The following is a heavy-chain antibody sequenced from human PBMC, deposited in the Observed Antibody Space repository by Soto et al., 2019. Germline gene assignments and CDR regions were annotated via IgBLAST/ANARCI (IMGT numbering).Heavy chain of an antibody. Sequence: SETLSLTCSVSGDSISSGDYYWSWIRQHPGRGLEWIGYIYYSGSTYYDPSLKSRATISVDTSKNQFSLKLRSVTAADTAVYYCARVPRYCSGGSCDYYFDYWGQGTLVTVSS. CDR3: ARVPRYCSGGSCDYYFDY. D-gene: IGHD2-15*01. CDR1: GDSISSGDYY. J-gene: IGHJ4*02. CDR2: IYYSGST. V-gene: IGHV4-31*03.